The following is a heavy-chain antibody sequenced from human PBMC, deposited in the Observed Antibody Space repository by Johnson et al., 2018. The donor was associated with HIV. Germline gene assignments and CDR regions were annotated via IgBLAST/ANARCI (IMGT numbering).Heavy chain of an antibody. J-gene: IGHJ3*02. CDR2: ISSRGIPI. CDR3: ARAGGYCSGGSCCGQPPGGPNDAFEI. D-gene: IGHD2-15*01. V-gene: IGHV3-11*04. Sequence: QVQLVESGGGLVKPGGSLRLSCAASGFTFSNYYMSWIRQAPGKGLEWISYISSRGIPIYYADSVKGRFTVSRDNAKNSMYLQMNSLRAEDTAVYYCARAGGYCSGGSCCGQPPGGPNDAFEIWGQGTMVTVSS. CDR1: GFTFSNYY.